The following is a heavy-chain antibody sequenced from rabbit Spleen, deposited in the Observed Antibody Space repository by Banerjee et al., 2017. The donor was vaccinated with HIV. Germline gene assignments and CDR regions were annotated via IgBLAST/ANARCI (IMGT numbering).Heavy chain of an antibody. CDR3: ARDAGSGPYIDGDFDL. J-gene: IGHJ4*01. D-gene: IGHD8-1*01. Sequence: QSLEESGGGLVQPEGSLTLTCTDSGFSFSCSYYMCWVRQAPGKGLEWIAYIGAGSSGSTYSATLAKGRFTISKTSSTTVTLQMTSLTVADMAAYFCARDAGSGPYIDGDFDLWSPGTLVTVS. CDR2: IGAGSSGST. CDR1: GFSFSCSYY. V-gene: IGHV1S40*01.